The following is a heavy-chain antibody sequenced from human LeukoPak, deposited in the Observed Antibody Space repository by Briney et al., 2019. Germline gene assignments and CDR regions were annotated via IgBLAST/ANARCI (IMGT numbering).Heavy chain of an antibody. V-gene: IGHV1-2*02. D-gene: IGHD2-15*01. CDR1: GYTLTDYN. CDR2: INPNSGGT. J-gene: IGHJ3*01. CDR3: TREEPQYCSGGTCYSYAFDL. Sequence: ASVKASCKASGYTLTDYNVHWVRQAPGQGPEWMGWINPNSGGTNYTQKFQGRVTMTRDTSISIAYMELSSLRNDDTAVYYCTREEPQYCSGGTCYSYAFDLWGQGTMVIVSS.